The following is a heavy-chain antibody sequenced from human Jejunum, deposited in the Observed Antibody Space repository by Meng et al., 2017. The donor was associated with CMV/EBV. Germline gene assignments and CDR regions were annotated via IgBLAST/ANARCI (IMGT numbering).Heavy chain of an antibody. V-gene: IGHV3-53*01. J-gene: IGHJ4*02. CDR1: EFSVSRNN. Sequence: CTASEFSVSRNNMTWVRQAPGKGLEWVSAIYSGNTTYYADSVKGRFTISRDNSKNTLYLQMNSLRAEDTAVYYCAKKYSGSFDYWGQGTLVTVSS. CDR3: AKKYSGSFDY. CDR2: IYSGNTT. D-gene: IGHD1-26*01.